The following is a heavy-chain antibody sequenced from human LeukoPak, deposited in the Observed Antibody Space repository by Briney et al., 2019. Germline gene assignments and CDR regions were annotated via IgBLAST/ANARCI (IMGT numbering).Heavy chain of an antibody. J-gene: IGHJ4*02. CDR2: IYYNGST. V-gene: IGHV4-59*08. CDR3: ARGEDYDSSGYYRPGGIDY. Sequence: SETLSLTCTVSRGSISSCYWSWMRQPPGKGLEGIGYIYYNGSTKYNPSLKSRVTISVDTSKNQFSLKLSSVTAADTAVYYCARGEDYDSSGYYRPGGIDYWGQGTLVTVSS. D-gene: IGHD3-22*01. CDR1: RGSISSCY.